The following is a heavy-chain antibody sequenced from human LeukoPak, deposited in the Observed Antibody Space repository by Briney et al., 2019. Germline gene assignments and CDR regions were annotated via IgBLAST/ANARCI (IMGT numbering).Heavy chain of an antibody. D-gene: IGHD3-22*01. Sequence: GASVTVSCTASGYTFTSYAMHWVRQAPGQRLEWMGWINAGNGNTKYSQKFQGRVTITRDTSASTAYMELSSLRSEDTAVYYCARVGYYDSSAPSYWGQGALVTVSS. J-gene: IGHJ4*02. CDR2: INAGNGNT. CDR1: GYTFTSYA. V-gene: IGHV1-3*01. CDR3: ARVGYYDSSAPSY.